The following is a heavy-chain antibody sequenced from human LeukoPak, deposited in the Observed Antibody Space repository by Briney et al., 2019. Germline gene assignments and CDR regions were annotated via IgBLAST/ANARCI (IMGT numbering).Heavy chain of an antibody. V-gene: IGHV1-46*01. CDR3: AKAASSRRLDAFDI. J-gene: IGHJ3*02. CDR2: INPSGGST. Sequence: GASVKVSCKASGYTLTSYYIHWVRQAPGQGLEWMGIINPSGGSTNYAQKFQGRVTLTRDMSTSIVYMDLSSLRAEDTAVYYCAKAASSRRLDAFDIWGQGTMVTVSS. CDR1: GYTLTSYY.